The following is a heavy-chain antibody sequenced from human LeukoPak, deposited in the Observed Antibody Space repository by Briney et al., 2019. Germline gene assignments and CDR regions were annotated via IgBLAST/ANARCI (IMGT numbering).Heavy chain of an antibody. V-gene: IGHV3-7*05. D-gene: IGHD3-10*01. CDR3: ASEGNFDY. CDR2: IKQDGSEK. CDR1: GFTFSTYW. Sequence: PGGSLRLSCAASGFTFSTYWMSWVRQAPGKGLEWVANIKQDGSEKYYVDSVKGRFTISRDNAKNSVYLQMNSLRVEDTAVYYCASEGNFDYWGREPWSPSPQ. J-gene: IGHJ4*02.